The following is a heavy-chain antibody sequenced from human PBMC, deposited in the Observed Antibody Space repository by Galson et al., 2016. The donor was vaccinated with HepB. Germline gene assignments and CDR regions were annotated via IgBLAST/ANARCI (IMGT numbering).Heavy chain of an antibody. CDR2: NNPRGGGP. CDR3: ASPGTYRRLGLDI. D-gene: IGHD3-10*01. CDR1: GFTSPSYY. J-gene: IGHJ6*02. V-gene: IGHV1-46*01. Sequence: SVKVSCKASGFTSPSYYVHWVRQAAGQGLEWLGINNPRGGGPNYAQKFQGRLTVTRDTSSSTVYMELTSLTSDDTAVYYCASPGTYRRLGLDIWGQGTAVTVSS.